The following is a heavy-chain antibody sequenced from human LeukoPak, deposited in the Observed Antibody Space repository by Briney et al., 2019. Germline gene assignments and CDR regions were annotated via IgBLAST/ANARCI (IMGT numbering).Heavy chain of an antibody. Sequence: SGTLSLTCSVSGDSISRSNYYWGWIRQPPGKGLEWIGSIYHRRRDDYNPSLKSRVTISVDTSKNQLSLNLRSVTAADTAVYHCARVLTTVTTTLNYFDYWGQGTLVTVSS. D-gene: IGHD4-17*01. V-gene: IGHV4-39*02. CDR1: GDSISRSNYY. CDR2: IYHRRRD. CDR3: ARVLTTVTTTLNYFDY. J-gene: IGHJ4*02.